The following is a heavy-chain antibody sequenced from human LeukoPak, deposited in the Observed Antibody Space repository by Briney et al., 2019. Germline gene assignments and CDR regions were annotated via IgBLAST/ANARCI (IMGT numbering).Heavy chain of an antibody. D-gene: IGHD6-19*01. CDR2: INPSGGST. CDR1: GYTFTSYY. J-gene: IGHJ4*02. Sequence: GASVKVSCKASGYTFTSYYMHWVRQAPGQGLEWMGIINPSGGSTSCAQKFQGRVTMTRDTSTSTVYMELSSLRSEDTAVYYCAREGVAGPFDYWGQGTLVTVSS. V-gene: IGHV1-46*01. CDR3: AREGVAGPFDY.